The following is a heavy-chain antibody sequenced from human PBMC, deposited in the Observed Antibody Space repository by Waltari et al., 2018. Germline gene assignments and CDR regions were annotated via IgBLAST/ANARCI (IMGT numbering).Heavy chain of an antibody. CDR1: GFAFANYG. V-gene: IGHV3-23*04. Sequence: EVRLVETGGGLVQPGGSLRLSCAASGFAFANYGMSWVRQAPGMGLECVASIGGSGGTTYYEDSVKGRFTMCKDNSKNTLFLQMNSLRVDDTADYYCAKSSGSYYEVFDYWGRGTLVTVSS. CDR2: IGGSGGTT. D-gene: IGHD1-26*01. CDR3: AKSSGSYYEVFDY. J-gene: IGHJ4*02.